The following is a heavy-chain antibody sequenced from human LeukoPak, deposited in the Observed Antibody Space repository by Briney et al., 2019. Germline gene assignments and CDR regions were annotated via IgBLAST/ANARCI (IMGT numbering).Heavy chain of an antibody. J-gene: IGHJ5*02. CDR2: ISAYNGNT. V-gene: IGHV1-18*01. CDR3: ARDQDITMTVNWFDP. Sequence: ASVKVSCKASGYTFTSYGISWVRQAPGQGLEWMGWISAYNGNTNYAQKLQGRVTMTTDTSTSTAYMELRSLRSDDTAVYYCARDQDITMTVNWFDPGAREPWSPSPQ. CDR1: GYTFTSYG. D-gene: IGHD3-22*01.